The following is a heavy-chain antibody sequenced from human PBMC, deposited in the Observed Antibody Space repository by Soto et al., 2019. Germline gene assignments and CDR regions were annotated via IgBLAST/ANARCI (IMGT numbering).Heavy chain of an antibody. CDR1: GGSISSYY. J-gene: IGHJ4*02. CDR2: IYYIGST. Sequence: QVQLQESVPGLVKPSETLSLTCTVSGGSISSYYWSWIRQPPGKGLEWIGYIYYIGSTNYNPSLTSLVTISVDTSKNPFSLKLSSVTAADTVVYYCARTDYGGNWYYFDYWGQGTLVTVSS. CDR3: ARTDYGGNWYYFDY. V-gene: IGHV4-59*01. D-gene: IGHD4-17*01.